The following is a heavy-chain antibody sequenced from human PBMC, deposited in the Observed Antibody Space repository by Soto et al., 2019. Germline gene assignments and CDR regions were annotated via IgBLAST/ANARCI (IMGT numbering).Heavy chain of an antibody. D-gene: IGHD4-4*01. CDR2: ISGSGNYT. CDR3: AREGINNYNEYYFDS. J-gene: IGHJ4*02. V-gene: IGHV3-21*01. CDR1: GFTFSTYS. Sequence: TGGSLRLSCAASGFTFSTYSMNWVGQAPGKGLEWVSSISGSGNYTHYADFLRGRFTISRDNAKTSLYLQMNSLRAEDTAVYYCAREGINNYNEYYFDSWGQGTVVTVSS.